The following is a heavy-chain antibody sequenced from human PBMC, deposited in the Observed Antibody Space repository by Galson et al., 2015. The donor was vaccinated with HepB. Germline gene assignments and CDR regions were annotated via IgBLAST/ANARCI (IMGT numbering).Heavy chain of an antibody. CDR2: ISSSGQNI. CDR1: GFTFSSYS. V-gene: IGHV3-48*01. J-gene: IGHJ3*01. CDR3: ARFGSGSYWGAFDV. Sequence: SLRLSCAASGFTFSSYSMNWVRQAPGKGLEWVSYISSSGQNIHYADSVKGRFTISRDNAKNSLYLQMNSLRAEDTAVYYCARFGSGSYWGAFDVWGQGTMVTVSS. D-gene: IGHD1-26*01.